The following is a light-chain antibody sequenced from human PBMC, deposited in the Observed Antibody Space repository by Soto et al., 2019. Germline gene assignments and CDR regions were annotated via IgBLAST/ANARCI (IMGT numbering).Light chain of an antibody. CDR2: GAS. Sequence: EIVVTQSPATLSVSPGERVTLFCRASQSVSNNVAWYQQKRGQAPRLLIYGASTRATGTPARFSGSGSGTQFTLAISSLPSEDLAASFCQPSNEWATLGGGTKVE. CDR3: QPSNEWAT. J-gene: IGKJ4*02. CDR1: QSVSNN. V-gene: IGKV3-15*01.